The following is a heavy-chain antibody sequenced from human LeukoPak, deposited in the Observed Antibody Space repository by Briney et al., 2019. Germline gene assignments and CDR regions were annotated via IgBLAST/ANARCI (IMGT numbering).Heavy chain of an antibody. CDR1: GFTFSSYG. CDR3: ASTPMVRGVNFDY. Sequence: GGSLGLSCAASGFTFSSYGMHWVRQAPGKGLEWVAVISNDGSNKYYADSVKGRFTISRDNSKNTLYLQMNSLRAEDTAVYYCASTPMVRGVNFDYWGQGTLVTVSS. J-gene: IGHJ4*02. V-gene: IGHV3-30*03. D-gene: IGHD3-10*01. CDR2: ISNDGSNK.